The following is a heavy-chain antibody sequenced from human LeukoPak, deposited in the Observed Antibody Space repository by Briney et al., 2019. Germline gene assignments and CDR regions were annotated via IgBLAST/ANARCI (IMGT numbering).Heavy chain of an antibody. J-gene: IGHJ6*03. CDR1: GVSISSSSYY. V-gene: IGHV4-39*01. D-gene: IGHD2-15*01. Sequence: SETLSLTCTVSGVSISSSSYYWGCLGQPPGKVREMIGCNYYSECSYYNSYLKSRVTISIDTSKNQFSLKLSCVTAADTAVYYCARHRRYCSGGSCPYYYYYYMDVWGKGTTVSISS. CDR2: NYYSECS. CDR3: ARHRRYCSGGSCPYYYYYYMDV.